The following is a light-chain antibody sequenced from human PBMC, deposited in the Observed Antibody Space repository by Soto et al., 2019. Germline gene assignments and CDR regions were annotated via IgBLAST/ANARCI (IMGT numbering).Light chain of an antibody. V-gene: IGKV1-8*01. J-gene: IGKJ1*01. CDR3: QQYYSYPVT. Sequence: AIRMTQSPSSFSASPGDRVTITCRASQGISSYLAWYQQKPGKAPKLLIYAASTLQSGVPSRFSGSGSGTDFTLTISCLQSEDFATYYCQQYYSYPVTFGQGTKVDI. CDR2: AAS. CDR1: QGISSY.